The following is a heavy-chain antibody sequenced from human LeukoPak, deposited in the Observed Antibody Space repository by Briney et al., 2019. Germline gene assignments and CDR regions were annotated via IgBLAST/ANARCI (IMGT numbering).Heavy chain of an antibody. CDR3: ARRKYYGSGSYREYYFDY. J-gene: IGHJ4*02. CDR1: GFTFSSYG. CDR2: IWYDGSSK. Sequence: GGSPRLSCAASGFTFSSYGMHWVRQAPGKGLEWVAVIWYDGSSKYYADSVKGRFTISRDNSKNTLYLQMNSLRAEDTAVYYCARRKYYGSGSYREYYFDYWGQGTLVTVSS. V-gene: IGHV3-33*08. D-gene: IGHD3-10*01.